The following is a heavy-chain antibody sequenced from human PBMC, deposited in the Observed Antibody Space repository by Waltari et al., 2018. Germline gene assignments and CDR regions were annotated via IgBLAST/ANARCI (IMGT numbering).Heavy chain of an antibody. CDR3: TTDLYYYDTSGYATFGY. D-gene: IGHD3-22*01. J-gene: IGHJ4*02. V-gene: IGHV3-15*01. Sequence: EVQLVESGGGLVKPGGSLRLSCAASGFTFSNAWMSWVRQAPGKGLEWVGRIKSKTDGGTTDNAAPVKGRFTISRDDSKNTLYLQMNSLKTEDTAVYYCTTDLYYYDTSGYATFGYWGQGTLVTVSS. CDR2: IKSKTDGGTT. CDR1: GFTFSNAW.